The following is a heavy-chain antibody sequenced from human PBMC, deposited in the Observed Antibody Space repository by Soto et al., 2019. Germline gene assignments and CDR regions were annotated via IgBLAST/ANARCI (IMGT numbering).Heavy chain of an antibody. J-gene: IGHJ3*02. CDR2: ISGSGGST. D-gene: IGHD2-21*02. Sequence: GSLRLSCAASGFTFSSYAMSWVRQAPGKGLEWVSAISGSGGSTYYADSVKGRFTISRDNSKNTLYLQMNSLRAEDTAVHYCAKVAYCGGDCYFDAFDIWGQGTMVTVSS. CDR1: GFTFSSYA. V-gene: IGHV3-23*01. CDR3: AKVAYCGGDCYFDAFDI.